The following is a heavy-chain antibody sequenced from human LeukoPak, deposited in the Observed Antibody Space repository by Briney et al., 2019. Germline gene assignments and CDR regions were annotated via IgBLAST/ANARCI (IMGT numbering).Heavy chain of an antibody. Sequence: PGGSLRLSCAASGFTFSSYSMNWVRQAPGKGLEWFSSISSSSSYIYYADSVKGRFTISRDNAKNSLYLQMNSLRAEDTAVYYCIAVAGQGTWFDPWGQGTLVTVSS. CDR2: ISSSSSYI. D-gene: IGHD6-19*01. CDR3: IAVAGQGTWFDP. J-gene: IGHJ5*02. V-gene: IGHV3-21*01. CDR1: GFTFSSYS.